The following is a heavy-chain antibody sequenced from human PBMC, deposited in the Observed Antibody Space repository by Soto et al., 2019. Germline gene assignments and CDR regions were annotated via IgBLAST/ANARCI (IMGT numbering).Heavy chain of an antibody. D-gene: IGHD1-26*01. CDR3: AKDLGSGSYLFDAFDI. V-gene: IGHV3-30*04. CDR2: ISYDGSNK. Sequence: WVRQLPVRGLGWVAVISYDGSNKYYADSVKGRFTISRDNSKNTLYLQMNSMRAEDTAVYHCAKDLGSGSYLFDAFDIWGQWTMVT. J-gene: IGHJ3*02.